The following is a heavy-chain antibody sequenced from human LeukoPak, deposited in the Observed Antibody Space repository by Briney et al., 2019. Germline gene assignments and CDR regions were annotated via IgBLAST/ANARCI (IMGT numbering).Heavy chain of an antibody. V-gene: IGHV4-34*01. CDR1: GGSFSGYY. Sequence: SETLSLTCAVYGGSFSGYYWSWIRQPPGKGLEWIGEINHSGSTNYNPSLKSRVTISVDTSKNQFSLKLSSVTAADTAVYYCARKGDSEIYYYYGMDVWGQGTTVTVSS. J-gene: IGHJ6*02. CDR2: INHSGST. CDR3: ARKGDSEIYYYYGMDV. D-gene: IGHD1-26*01.